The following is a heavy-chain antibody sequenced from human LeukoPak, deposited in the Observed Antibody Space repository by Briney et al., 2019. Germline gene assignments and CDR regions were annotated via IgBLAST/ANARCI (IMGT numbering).Heavy chain of an antibody. CDR3: ARDRPNYYGSDGHYYRRDGDY. Sequence: QTGGSLILSCAASGFTFTIYAMSWVRQAPGRGLERVSSITSRDGTTYYAGSVRGRFTISRDNSKNTLYLQMNSLRVEDTAVYFCARDRPNYYGSDGHYYRRDGDYWGQGTLVTASS. CDR2: ITSRDGTT. CDR1: GFTFTIYA. J-gene: IGHJ4*02. D-gene: IGHD3-22*01. V-gene: IGHV3-23*01.